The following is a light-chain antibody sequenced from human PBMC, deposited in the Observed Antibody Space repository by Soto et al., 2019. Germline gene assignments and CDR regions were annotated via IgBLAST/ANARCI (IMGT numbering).Light chain of an antibody. V-gene: IGKV3-15*01. CDR2: GAS. CDR3: QQYKIWPPIT. CDR1: QSIDNS. Sequence: EIVMTQSPGTLSVSPGERATLSCGASQSIDNSLAWYQQKPGQAPRLLLYGASTRATGVPARFSGSGSGTEFTLTISSLQSEDFAVYYCQQYKIWPPITCGQGTRLEI. J-gene: IGKJ5*01.